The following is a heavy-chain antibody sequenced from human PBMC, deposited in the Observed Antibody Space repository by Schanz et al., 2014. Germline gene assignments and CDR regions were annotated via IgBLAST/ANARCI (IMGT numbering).Heavy chain of an antibody. Sequence: VQLLESGGGLVQPGGSLRLSCLASGFAFSSYGMNWLRQAPGKGLEWVAVIWYDGSNKYYADSVKGRFTISRDNSKNTVYLQMNSLRPGDTAVYYCARESSNDIVLVPGAVFDHWGQGILVTVSS. J-gene: IGHJ4*02. D-gene: IGHD2-2*01. CDR1: GFAFSSYG. CDR2: IWYDGSNK. CDR3: ARESSNDIVLVPGAVFDH. V-gene: IGHV3-33*08.